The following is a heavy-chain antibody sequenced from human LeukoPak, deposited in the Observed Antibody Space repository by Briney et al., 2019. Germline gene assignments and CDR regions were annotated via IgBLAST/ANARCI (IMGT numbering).Heavy chain of an antibody. J-gene: IGHJ4*02. CDR3: ARHIVATIPYFDY. Sequence: SETLSLTCTVSGGSISSYYWSWIRQPPGKGLEWIGYIYYSGSTNYNPSLKSRVTISVDTSKNQFSLKLSSVTAAGTAVYYCARHIVATIPYFDYWGQGTLVTVSS. D-gene: IGHD5-12*01. V-gene: IGHV4-59*08. CDR2: IYYSGST. CDR1: GGSISSYY.